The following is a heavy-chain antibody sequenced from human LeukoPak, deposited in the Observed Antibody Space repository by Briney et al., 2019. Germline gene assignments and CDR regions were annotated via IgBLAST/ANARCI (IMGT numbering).Heavy chain of an antibody. J-gene: IGHJ4*02. CDR2: IYDSGST. Sequence: SETLSLTCTVSGDSISTYYWSWIRQPPGKGLEWIGYIYDSGSTNYNPSLKSRVTISVDTSKNQFSLKLGSVTAADTAVYYCARDPSGYFNYWGQGTLVTVSS. D-gene: IGHD3-22*01. CDR3: ARDPSGYFNY. CDR1: GDSISTYY. V-gene: IGHV4-59*01.